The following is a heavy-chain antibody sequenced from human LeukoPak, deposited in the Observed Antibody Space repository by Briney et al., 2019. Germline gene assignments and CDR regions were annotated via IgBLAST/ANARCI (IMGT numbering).Heavy chain of an antibody. CDR2: IWYDGSNK. CDR1: GLTVSSNY. D-gene: IGHD4-17*01. J-gene: IGHJ4*02. Sequence: PGGSLRLSCAASGLTVSSNYMSWVRQAPGKGLEWVAVIWYDGSNKYYADSVKGRFTVSRDNSKNTLYLQMNSLRAEDTAVYYCAKSGRDGDYSYFDYWGQGTLATVSS. V-gene: IGHV3-33*06. CDR3: AKSGRDGDYSYFDY.